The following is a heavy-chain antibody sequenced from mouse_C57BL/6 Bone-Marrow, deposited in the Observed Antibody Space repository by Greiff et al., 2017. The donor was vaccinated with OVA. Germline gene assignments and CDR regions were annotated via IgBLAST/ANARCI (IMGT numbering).Heavy chain of an antibody. V-gene: IGHV1-62-2*01. CDR2: FYPGSGSI. Sequence: VMLVESGAELVKPGASVKLSCKASGYTFTEYTIHWVKQRSGQGLEWIGWFYPGSGSIKYNEKFKDKATLTADKSSSTVYMELSRLTSEDSAVYYCARSNYYGSSYWFAYWGQGTLVTVSA. CDR3: ARSNYYGSSYWFAY. J-gene: IGHJ3*01. D-gene: IGHD1-1*01. CDR1: GYTFTEYT.